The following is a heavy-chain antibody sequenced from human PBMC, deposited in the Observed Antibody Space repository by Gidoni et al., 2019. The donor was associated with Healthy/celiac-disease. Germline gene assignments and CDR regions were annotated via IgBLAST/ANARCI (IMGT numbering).Heavy chain of an antibody. D-gene: IGHD3-10*01. Sequence: EVQLVESGGGLVQPGRSLRLSCAASGFTFDDYAMHWVRQAPGKGLEWVSGISWNSGSIGYADSVKGRFTISRDNAKNSLYLQMNSLRAEDTALYYCAKDIGFGEFLRAFDIWGQGTMVTVSS. CDR2: ISWNSGSI. V-gene: IGHV3-9*01. J-gene: IGHJ3*02. CDR3: AKDIGFGEFLRAFDI. CDR1: GFTFDDYA.